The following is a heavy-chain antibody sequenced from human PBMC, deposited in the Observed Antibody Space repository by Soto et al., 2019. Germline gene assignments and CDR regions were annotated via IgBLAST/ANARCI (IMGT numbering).Heavy chain of an antibody. J-gene: IGHJ4*02. CDR3: VRVGVGIGNHFDS. CDR1: NGSISGFY. Sequence: SETLSLTCSVSNGSISGFYWTWIRQPPGKILEWIGYIHYSGRTDYNPSLTSRATMSVDTSKNQFSLNLKSITAADTAVYHCVRVGVGIGNHFDSWGRGTLVTVSS. V-gene: IGHV4-59*12. D-gene: IGHD1-26*01. CDR2: IHYSGRT.